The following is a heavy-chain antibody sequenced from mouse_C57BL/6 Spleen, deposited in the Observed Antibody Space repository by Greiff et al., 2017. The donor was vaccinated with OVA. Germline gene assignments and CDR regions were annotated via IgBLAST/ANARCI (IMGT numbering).Heavy chain of an antibody. Sequence: DVKLVESGGGLVKPGGSLKLSCAASGFTFSDYGMHWVRQAPEKGLEWVAYISSGSSTIYYADTVKGRFTISRDNAKNTLFLQMTSLRSEDTAMYYCARERDYYGSSYFDYWGQGTTLTVSS. CDR2: ISSGSSTI. J-gene: IGHJ2*01. CDR3: ARERDYYGSSYFDY. CDR1: GFTFSDYG. D-gene: IGHD1-1*01. V-gene: IGHV5-17*01.